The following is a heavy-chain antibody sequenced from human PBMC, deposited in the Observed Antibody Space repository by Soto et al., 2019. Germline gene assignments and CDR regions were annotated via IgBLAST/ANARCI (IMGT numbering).Heavy chain of an antibody. D-gene: IGHD3-9*01. CDR2: IIPIFGTA. J-gene: IGHJ6*02. CDR3: ARVYDILTGYYKGWYYYYGMDV. CDR1: GGTFSSYA. Sequence: SVKVSCKASGGTFSSYAISWVRQAPGQGLEWMGGIIPIFGTANYAQKFQGRVTITADESTSTAYMELSSLRSEDTAVYYCARVYDILTGYYKGWYYYYGMDVWGQGTTVTVSS. V-gene: IGHV1-69*13.